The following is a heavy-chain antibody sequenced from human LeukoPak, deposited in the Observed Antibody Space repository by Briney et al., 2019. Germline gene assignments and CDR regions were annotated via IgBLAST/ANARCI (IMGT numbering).Heavy chain of an antibody. V-gene: IGHV3-64*01. CDR1: GFTFRTYA. CDR2: ISVTGGNT. CDR3: ARDGIATNDY. D-gene: IGHD5-24*01. Sequence: PGGSLRLSCAPSGFTFRTYAMQGVRPAPEKRPEYVSGISVTGGNTYYANSVEGRPTTCRDNSKNTLYLQMGSLRAEDTVVYNCARDGIATNDYWGQGNLGTVSS. J-gene: IGHJ4*02.